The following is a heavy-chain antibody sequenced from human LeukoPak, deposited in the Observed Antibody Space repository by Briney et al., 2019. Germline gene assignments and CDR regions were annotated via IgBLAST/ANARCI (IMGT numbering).Heavy chain of an antibody. Sequence: ASETLSLTCTASGGSISSGSYYWSWIRQPAGKGLEWIGRIHTSGTTNYNPSLKSHVTISVDTSTNQFSLKLSSVTAADTAVYYCARFATTRDFWNGHSYYVDVWGKGTTITVSS. CDR1: GGSISSGSYY. V-gene: IGHV4-61*02. J-gene: IGHJ6*03. CDR3: ARFATTRDFWNGHSYYVDV. CDR2: IHTSGTT. D-gene: IGHD3-3*01.